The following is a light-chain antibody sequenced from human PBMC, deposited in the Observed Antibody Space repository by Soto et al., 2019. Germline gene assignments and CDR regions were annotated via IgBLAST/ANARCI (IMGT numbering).Light chain of an antibody. CDR1: QSVNSN. J-gene: IGKJ4*01. CDR2: GAS. Sequence: EIVMTQSPATLSVSPGERATLSCRARQSVNSNLAWYQQKPGQAPRLLIYGASTTATGIPARFSGSGSGTDLTLTISSLQSEDFAIYYCQQYNNWPLTFGGGTKVEI. CDR3: QQYNNWPLT. V-gene: IGKV3-15*01.